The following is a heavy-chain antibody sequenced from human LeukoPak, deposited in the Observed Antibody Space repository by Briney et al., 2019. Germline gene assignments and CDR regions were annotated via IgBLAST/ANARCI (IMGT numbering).Heavy chain of an antibody. J-gene: IGHJ5*02. Sequence: ASVKVSCKASGYTFTTYAIQWVRQAPGQRLEWMGWIHVGNGNTKYSQKFQGRVTITRDTSASTAYMDLSSLRSEDTALYYCAREHDLLTGFGFDPRGQGTLVTVSS. CDR2: IHVGNGNT. V-gene: IGHV1-3*01. CDR3: AREHDLLTGFGFDP. CDR1: GYTFTTYA. D-gene: IGHD3-9*01.